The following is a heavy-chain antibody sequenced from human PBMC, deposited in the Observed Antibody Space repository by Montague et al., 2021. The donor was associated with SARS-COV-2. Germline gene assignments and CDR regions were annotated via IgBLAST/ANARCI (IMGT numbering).Heavy chain of an antibody. CDR2: IYTSGST. J-gene: IGHJ6*02. V-gene: IGHV4-4*07. Sequence: SETLSLTCTASGDSISSYYWSWIRQPAGKGLEWIGRIYTSGSTKYNPSLKSRVTMSVDTSKNQFSLKLSSVTAAGTAVYYCARDHMTTMFMVYHYGKDVWGQGTTVTVSS. CDR1: GDSISSYY. D-gene: IGHD5-24*01. CDR3: ARDHMTTMFMVYHYGKDV.